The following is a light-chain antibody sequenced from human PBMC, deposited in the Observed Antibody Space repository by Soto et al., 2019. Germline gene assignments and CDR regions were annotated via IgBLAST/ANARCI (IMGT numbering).Light chain of an antibody. CDR2: GAS. CDR1: QSVSGY. V-gene: IGKV3-15*01. CDR3: QQYFRWPPWT. Sequence: EIVLTQSPATLSLSPGERATLSCRASQSVSGYLAWYQQKPGQAPRLLIYGASIRAIGVPDRFSGGGSGTDFSLTISSLQSEDSAVYYCQQYFRWPPWTFGQGTKVDIK. J-gene: IGKJ1*01.